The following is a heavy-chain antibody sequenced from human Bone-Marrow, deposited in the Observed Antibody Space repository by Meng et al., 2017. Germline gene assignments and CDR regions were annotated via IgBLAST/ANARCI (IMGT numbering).Heavy chain of an antibody. J-gene: IGHJ4*02. CDR2: INHSGST. CDR1: GGSFSGYY. D-gene: IGHD4-17*01. Sequence: QVQLQQWGAGLLKPSETLSLTCAVYGGSFSGYYWSWIRQPPGKGLEWIGEINHSGSTNYNPSLKSRVTISVDTSKNQFSLKLSSVTAADTAVYYCASSMTTVTAEIDYWGQGTLVTVSS. CDR3: ASSMTTVTAEIDY. V-gene: IGHV4-34*01.